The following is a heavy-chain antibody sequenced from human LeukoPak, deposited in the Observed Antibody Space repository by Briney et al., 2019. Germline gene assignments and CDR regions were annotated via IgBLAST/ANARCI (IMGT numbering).Heavy chain of an antibody. CDR3: ARGVRGSYFRFDY. CDR1: GFTFSSYW. V-gene: IGHV3-74*01. J-gene: IGHJ4*02. CDR2: INSDGSST. Sequence: PGGSLRLSCAASGFTFSSYWMHWVRQAPGKGLVWVSRINSDGSSTSYADSVKGRFTISRDNAKNTLYLQMNSLRAEDTAVYYCARGVRGSYFRFDYWGQGTLVTVSS. D-gene: IGHD1-26*01.